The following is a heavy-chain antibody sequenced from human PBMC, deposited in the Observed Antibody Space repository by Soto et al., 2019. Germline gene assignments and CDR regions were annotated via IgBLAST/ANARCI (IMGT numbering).Heavy chain of an antibody. V-gene: IGHV3-48*01. J-gene: IGHJ4*02. CDR1: GFSFSSYS. Sequence: GGSLRLSCAASGFSFSSYSMKWVRQAPGKGLEWVSEISSSSSSIYYADSVKGRFTISRDNAKNSLYLQLNSLRAKDTAVYYFFRDRVYCSGGRCYDIGSDYRGQGTLGTDAS. CDR3: FRDRVYCSGGRCYDIGSDY. CDR2: ISSSSSSI. D-gene: IGHD2-15*01.